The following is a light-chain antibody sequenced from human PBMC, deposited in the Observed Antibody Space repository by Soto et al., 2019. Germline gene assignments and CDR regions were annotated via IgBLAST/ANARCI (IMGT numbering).Light chain of an antibody. Sequence: QSALTQPRSVSGSPGQSVTISCTGTSSDVGAYNYVSWYQQHPGKAPKVMIYDVSERPSGVPDRFSGSKSGNTASLTISGLQADDEADYYCCSYAGSYVFGTGTKLTVL. CDR3: CSYAGSYV. CDR2: DVS. CDR1: SSDVGAYNY. J-gene: IGLJ1*01. V-gene: IGLV2-11*01.